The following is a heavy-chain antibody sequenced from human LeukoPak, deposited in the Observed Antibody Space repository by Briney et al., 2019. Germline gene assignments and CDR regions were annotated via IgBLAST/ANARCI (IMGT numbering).Heavy chain of an antibody. CDR1: GFTFSSYS. V-gene: IGHV3-21*01. CDR3: ASDCSSTSCYGPPFDY. J-gene: IGHJ4*02. D-gene: IGHD2-2*01. Sequence: GSLRLSCAASGFTFSSYSMNWVRQAPGKGLEWVSSISSSSSYIYYADSVKGRFTISRDNAKNSLYLQMNSLRAEDTAVYYCASDCSSTSCYGPPFDYWGQGTLVTVSS. CDR2: ISSSSSYI.